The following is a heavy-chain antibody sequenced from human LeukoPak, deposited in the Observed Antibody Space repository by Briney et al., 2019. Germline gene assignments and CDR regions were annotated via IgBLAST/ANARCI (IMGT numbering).Heavy chain of an antibody. CDR1: GYTFTSYD. Sequence: ASVKVSCKASGYTFTSYDINWVRQATGQGLEWMGWMNPNSGNTGYAQKFQGRVTITRNTSISTAYMELSSLRSEDTAVYYFARVGTYGEIYFDYWGQGTLVTVSS. D-gene: IGHD4-17*01. CDR3: ARVGTYGEIYFDY. J-gene: IGHJ4*02. V-gene: IGHV1-8*03. CDR2: MNPNSGNT.